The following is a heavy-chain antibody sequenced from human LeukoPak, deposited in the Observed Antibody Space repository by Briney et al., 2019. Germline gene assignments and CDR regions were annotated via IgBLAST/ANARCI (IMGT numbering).Heavy chain of an antibody. Sequence: GGSLRLSCAASGFTFSDYYMSWIRQAPGKGLEWVSYISSSSSYTNYGDSVKGRFTISRDNAKNSLYLQMNSLRAEDTAVYYCASSDYGDYNWFDPWGQGTLVTVSS. CDR2: ISSSSSYT. V-gene: IGHV3-11*06. CDR3: ASSDYGDYNWFDP. D-gene: IGHD4-17*01. CDR1: GFTFSDYY. J-gene: IGHJ5*02.